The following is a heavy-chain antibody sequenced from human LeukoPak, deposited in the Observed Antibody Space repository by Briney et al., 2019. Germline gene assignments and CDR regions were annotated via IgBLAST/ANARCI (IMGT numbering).Heavy chain of an antibody. D-gene: IGHD6-6*01. V-gene: IGHV4-4*09. Sequence: SETLSLTCTVSGDSISSYYWSWIRQPPGKGLKWIGYIYTSGGTNYIPSLKCRVTISIDTSKNQFSLKLSSVTAADSAVYYCARITRLSTSPDRYYLDYWGQGTLVTVSS. CDR2: IYTSGGT. CDR3: ARITRLSTSPDRYYLDY. J-gene: IGHJ4*02. CDR1: GDSISSYY.